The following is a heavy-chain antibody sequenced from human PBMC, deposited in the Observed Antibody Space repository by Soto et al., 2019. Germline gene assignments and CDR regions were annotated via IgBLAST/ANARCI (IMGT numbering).Heavy chain of an antibody. CDR3: VRTSLVVAAATREDY. CDR1: GFTFSSYW. V-gene: IGHV3-74*01. J-gene: IGHJ4*02. CDR2: INSDGSST. Sequence: EVQLVESGGGLVQPGESLRLSCEASGFTFSSYWMHWVRQAPGKGLVWVSRINSDGSSTSYAGSVKGRFTISRDNAKNTLYLQMNSLRAEDTAVYYGVRTSLVVAAATREDYWGQGTLVTVSS. D-gene: IGHD2-15*01.